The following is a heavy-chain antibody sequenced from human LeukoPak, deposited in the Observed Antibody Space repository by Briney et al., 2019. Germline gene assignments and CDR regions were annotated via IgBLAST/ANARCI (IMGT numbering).Heavy chain of an antibody. Sequence: GGSLRLSCAASGFTFSSYWMNWVRQAPGKGLVWVSRIASDGSSTTYADSVKGRFSISRDNAKNTLYLQMNSLRVEDTAVYYCARRGDGGRSFDYWGQGTLVTVSS. D-gene: IGHD4-23*01. CDR1: GFTFSSYW. J-gene: IGHJ4*02. V-gene: IGHV3-74*01. CDR2: IASDGSST. CDR3: ARRGDGGRSFDY.